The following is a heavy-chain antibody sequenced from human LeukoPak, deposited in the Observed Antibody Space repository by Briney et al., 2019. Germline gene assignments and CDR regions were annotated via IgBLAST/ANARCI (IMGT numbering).Heavy chain of an antibody. D-gene: IGHD5-18*01. CDR1: GFTFDDYA. Sequence: GRSLRLSCAASGFTFDDYAMHWVRQAPGKGLEWVSGISWISGSIGYADSVKGRFTISRDNAKNSLYLQMNSLRAEDTALYYCAKGIVDTAMHHNFDYWGQGTLVTVSS. CDR2: ISWISGSI. CDR3: AKGIVDTAMHHNFDY. J-gene: IGHJ4*02. V-gene: IGHV3-9*01.